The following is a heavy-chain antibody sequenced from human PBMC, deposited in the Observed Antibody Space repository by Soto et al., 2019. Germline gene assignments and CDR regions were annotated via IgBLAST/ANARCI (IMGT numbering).Heavy chain of an antibody. Sequence: EVQLLESGGGFVQPGGSLRLSCAAPGFTFSVYAMTWVRQAPGKGLEWVSAVTANGGSTYSADSVKGRFTISRDNSKNTLFLQMNSLRAEDTAVYYCASLGVGDWANYYYYYGMDVWGQGTTVTVSS. J-gene: IGHJ6*02. D-gene: IGHD2-21*02. CDR1: GFTFSVYA. CDR2: VTANGGST. V-gene: IGHV3-23*01. CDR3: ASLGVGDWANYYYYYGMDV.